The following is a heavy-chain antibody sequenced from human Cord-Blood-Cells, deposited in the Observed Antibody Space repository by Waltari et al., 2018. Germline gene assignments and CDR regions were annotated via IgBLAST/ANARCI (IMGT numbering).Heavy chain of an antibody. CDR2: MNPNSGNT. V-gene: IGHV1-8*03. CDR3: ARAPSFYGDYAFDI. D-gene: IGHD4-17*01. J-gene: IGHJ3*02. Sequence: QVKLVQSGAEVKKPGASLKVSCKASGYTFTSSDINWVRHATGQGLEWMGWMNPNSGNTGYAQKFQGRVTITRNTSISTAYMELSSLRSEDTAVYYCARAPSFYGDYAFDIWGQGTMVTVSS. CDR1: GYTFTSSD.